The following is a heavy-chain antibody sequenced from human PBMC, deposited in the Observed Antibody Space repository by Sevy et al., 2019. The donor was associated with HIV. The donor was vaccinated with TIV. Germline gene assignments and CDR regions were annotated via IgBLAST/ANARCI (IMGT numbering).Heavy chain of an antibody. CDR1: GGSISSYY. CDR3: ARGADSSGYSDY. V-gene: IGHV4-59*01. CDR2: IYYSGST. J-gene: IGHJ4*02. D-gene: IGHD3-22*01. Sequence: SETLSLTCTVSGGSISSYYWSWIRQPPGKGLEWIGYIYYSGSTNYNPSLKSRVTISVDTSKNQFSLKLSSVTAADTAVYYCARGADSSGYSDYSGQGTLVTVSS.